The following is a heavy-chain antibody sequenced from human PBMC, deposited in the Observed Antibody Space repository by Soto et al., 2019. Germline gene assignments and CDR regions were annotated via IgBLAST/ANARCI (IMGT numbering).Heavy chain of an antibody. CDR2: VVWDDDK. D-gene: IGHD6-13*01. V-gene: IGHV2-70*01. CDR1: GFSLSSSGMC. CDR3: ARSYSTHSPYHFYSMDV. Sequence: SGPTLVNPTQTLTLTCTFSGFSLSSSGMCVSWIRQPPGKALERLALVVWDDDKYSSTSLNTRLTISKDTSKNQVDLTMTDMDPVDTATYYCARSYSTHSPYHFYSMDVWGQGTTVTVSS. J-gene: IGHJ6*02.